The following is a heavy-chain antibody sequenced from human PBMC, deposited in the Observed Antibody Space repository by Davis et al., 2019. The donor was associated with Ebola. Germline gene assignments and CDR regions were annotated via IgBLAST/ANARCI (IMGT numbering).Heavy chain of an antibody. V-gene: IGHV1-18*01. CDR1: GYTFSTYG. Sequence: AASVKVSCKASGYTFSTYGITWVRQAPGQGLEWMGWISAYNGKTNYAQRFQGRVTMTTGTSTSTAYMELRSLRSDDTAVYYCARDGRYSYGYDYWGQGTLVTVSS. CDR2: ISAYNGKT. J-gene: IGHJ4*02. D-gene: IGHD5-18*01. CDR3: ARDGRYSYGYDY.